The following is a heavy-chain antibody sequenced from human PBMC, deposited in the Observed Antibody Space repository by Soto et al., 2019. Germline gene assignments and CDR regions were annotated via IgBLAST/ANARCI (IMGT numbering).Heavy chain of an antibody. Sequence: ASVKVSCKASGYTLIIYGINWVRQAPGQGLEWMGWISASNGNTKYAQNLQGRVTMTTDTSTSTAYMELRSLRSDDTAVYYCARDLDGSGSYFTDYWGQGTLVTVSS. CDR2: ISASNGNT. J-gene: IGHJ4*02. CDR3: ARDLDGSGSYFTDY. D-gene: IGHD3-10*01. V-gene: IGHV1-18*01. CDR1: GYTLIIYG.